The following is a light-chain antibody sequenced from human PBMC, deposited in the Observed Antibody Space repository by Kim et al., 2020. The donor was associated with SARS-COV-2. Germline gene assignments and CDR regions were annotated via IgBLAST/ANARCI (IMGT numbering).Light chain of an antibody. J-gene: IGLJ2*01. V-gene: IGLV2-14*03. CDR3: SSYTSSSTLV. CDR1: SSDVGGYNY. Sequence: GPPITSSCTGTSSDVGGYNYDSGYQQHQGKAPILMIYDVRNRPSVVSNRFSGSKSGNTASLTISGLQAEDEADYYCSSYTSSSTLVFGGGTQLTVL. CDR2: DVR.